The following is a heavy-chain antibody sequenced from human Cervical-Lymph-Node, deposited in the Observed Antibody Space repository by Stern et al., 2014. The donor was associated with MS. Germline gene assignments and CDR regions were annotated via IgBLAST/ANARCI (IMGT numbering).Heavy chain of an antibody. CDR2: ISGSDGST. Sequence: EVQLVESEGTLVQPGGSLRLSCAASGFTFSSYAMSWVRQPPGKGLEWVSVISGSDGSTFYADSVKGRFTISRDNSKNTLFLQMNSLRAEDTAVYYCAKVYGSGPFDYWGQGTLVTVSS. V-gene: IGHV3-23*04. CDR1: GFTFSSYA. J-gene: IGHJ4*02. CDR3: AKVYGSGPFDY. D-gene: IGHD6-19*01.